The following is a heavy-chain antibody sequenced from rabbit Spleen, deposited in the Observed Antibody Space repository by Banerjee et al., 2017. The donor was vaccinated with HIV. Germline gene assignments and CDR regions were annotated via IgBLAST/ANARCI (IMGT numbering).Heavy chain of an antibody. Sequence: QSLEESGGGLVKPGASLTLTCKASGFSFNSGSAMRWVRQSPGKGLEWIACIYDGSSRSTYYASWVNGRFTISKTSSTTVTLQVTSLTAADTATYFCARGSAAMTMVITGYYLSLWGPGTLVTVS. CDR3: ARGSAAMTMVITGYYLSL. CDR2: IYDGSSRST. CDR1: GFSFNSGSA. V-gene: IGHV1S40*01. J-gene: IGHJ4*01. D-gene: IGHD2-1*01.